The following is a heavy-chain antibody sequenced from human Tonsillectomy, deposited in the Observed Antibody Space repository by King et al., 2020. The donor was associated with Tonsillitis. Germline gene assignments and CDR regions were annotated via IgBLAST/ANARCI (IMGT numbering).Heavy chain of an antibody. Sequence: EVQLVESGGGLVKPGGSLRLSCAASGFTLSSYSMNWVRQAPGKGLEWVSSISSSGSYKYYADSVKGRFTISRDNAKNSLYLQMNSLRAEDTAVYYCARGSSGMDVWGQGTTVTVSS. V-gene: IGHV3-21*01. CDR3: ARGSSGMDV. D-gene: IGHD3-10*01. CDR2: ISSSGSYK. J-gene: IGHJ6*02. CDR1: GFTLSSYS.